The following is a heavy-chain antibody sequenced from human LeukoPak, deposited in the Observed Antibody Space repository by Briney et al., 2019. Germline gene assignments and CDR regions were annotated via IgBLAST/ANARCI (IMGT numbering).Heavy chain of an antibody. D-gene: IGHD5-18*01. Sequence: SQTLSLTCAISGDSVSSNSAAWNWIRQSPSRGLEWLGRTYYRSKWYNDYAVSVKSRITINPDTSKNQFSLQLNSVTPEDTAVYYCARANYVDTAMGGTFDPWGQGTLVTVFS. J-gene: IGHJ5*02. CDR3: ARANYVDTAMGGTFDP. CDR2: TYYRSKWYN. CDR1: GDSVSSNSAA. V-gene: IGHV6-1*01.